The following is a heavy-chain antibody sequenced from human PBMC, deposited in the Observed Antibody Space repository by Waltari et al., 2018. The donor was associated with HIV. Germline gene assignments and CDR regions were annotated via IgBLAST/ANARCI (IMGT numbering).Heavy chain of an antibody. CDR2: VFPTLGTI. CDR1: GTSFNSYI. Sequence: QVQLVQSGAQVKKPGSSVRVPCKACGTSFNSYIVGWVRQARGQGLEWMGGVFPTLGTINIAPKFQGRLTLNADESTGAADMELSGLTGDDTAMYYCSRVRYALWFGQVPFDYWGQGTLVTVSS. J-gene: IGHJ4*02. D-gene: IGHD3-10*01. CDR3: SRVRYALWFGQVPFDY. V-gene: IGHV1-69*01.